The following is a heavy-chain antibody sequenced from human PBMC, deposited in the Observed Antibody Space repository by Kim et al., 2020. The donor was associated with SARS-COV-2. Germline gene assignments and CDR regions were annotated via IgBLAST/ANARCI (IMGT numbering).Heavy chain of an antibody. J-gene: IGHJ6*02. CDR1: GFTFSSYW. V-gene: IGHV3-7*03. CDR2: IKQDGSEK. D-gene: IGHD5-12*01. Sequence: GGSLRLSCAASGFTFSSYWMSWVRQAPGNGLEWVANIKQDGSEKYYVDSVKGRFTISRDNAKNSLYLQMNSLRAEDTAVYYCARVGGYDLYYYGMDVWGQGTTVTVSS. CDR3: ARVGGYDLYYYGMDV.